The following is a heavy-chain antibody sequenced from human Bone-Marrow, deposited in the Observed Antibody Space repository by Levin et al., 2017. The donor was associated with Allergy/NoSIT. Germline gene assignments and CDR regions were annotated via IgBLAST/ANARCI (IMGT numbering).Heavy chain of an antibody. V-gene: IGHV4-31*03. Sequence: LRLSCTVSGSSVSSGGYFWTWIRQHPTKGLEWIGLVYYSRTTHYNPSLESRLTISVDTSKNTFSLSLNSVTAADTAVYYCASGGSYIGMDVWGQGTTVIVSS. CDR1: GSSVSSGGYF. CDR3: ASGGSYIGMDV. D-gene: IGHD3-10*01. J-gene: IGHJ6*02. CDR2: VYYSRTT.